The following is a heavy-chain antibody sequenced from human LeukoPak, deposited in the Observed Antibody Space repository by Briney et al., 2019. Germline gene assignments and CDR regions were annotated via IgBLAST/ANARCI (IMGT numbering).Heavy chain of an antibody. Sequence: SETLSLTCAVYGGSFSGYYGSWIRQPPGKGLEWIGEINHSGSTNYNPSLKSRVTISVDTSKNQFSLKLSSVTAADTALYYCARGEFTYYYDSSGPAGYWGQGTLVTVSS. CDR1: GGSFSGYY. D-gene: IGHD3-22*01. J-gene: IGHJ4*02. CDR2: INHSGST. V-gene: IGHV4-34*01. CDR3: ARGEFTYYYDSSGPAGY.